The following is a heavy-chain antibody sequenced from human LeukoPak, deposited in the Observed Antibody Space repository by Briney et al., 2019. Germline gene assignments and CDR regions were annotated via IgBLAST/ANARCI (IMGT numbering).Heavy chain of an antibody. V-gene: IGHV7-4-1*02. CDR3: ASQYCSGGSCYSAYYYYGMDV. Sequence: ASVEVSCKASGYTFTNYGISWVRQAPGQGLEWMGWINTNTGNPTYAQGFTGRFVFSLDTSVSTAYLQISSLKAEDTAVYYCASQYCSGGSCYSAYYYYGMDVWGQGTTVTVSS. J-gene: IGHJ6*02. D-gene: IGHD2-15*01. CDR1: GYTFTNYG. CDR2: INTNTGNP.